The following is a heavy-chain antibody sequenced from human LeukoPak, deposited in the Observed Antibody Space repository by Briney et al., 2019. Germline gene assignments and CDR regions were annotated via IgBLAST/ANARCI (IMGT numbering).Heavy chain of an antibody. CDR2: INPSGGST. D-gene: IGHD4-23*01. J-gene: IGHJ6*03. CDR3: ARVPISGNPLWYYYYMDV. Sequence: ASVKVSCKASGYTFTSYYMHWVRQAPGQGLEWMGIINPSGGSTSYAQKFQGRVTMTRDTSTSTVYMELSSLRSEDTAVYYCARVPISGNPLWYYYYMDVWGKGTTVTVSS. CDR1: GYTFTSYY. V-gene: IGHV1-46*01.